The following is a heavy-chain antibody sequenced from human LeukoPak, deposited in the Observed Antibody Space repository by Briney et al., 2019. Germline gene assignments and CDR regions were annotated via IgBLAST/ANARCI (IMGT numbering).Heavy chain of an antibody. CDR1: GGSISSSNW. D-gene: IGHD4-17*01. Sequence: SGTLSLTCAVSGGSISSSNWWRWVRQPPGKGLEWIGEIYHSGSTNYNPSLKSRVTISVDKSKNQFSLKLSSVTAADTAVYYCARGTATVTTIPLLVWGQGTLVTVSS. V-gene: IGHV4-4*02. J-gene: IGHJ4*02. CDR2: IYHSGST. CDR3: ARGTATVTTIPLLV.